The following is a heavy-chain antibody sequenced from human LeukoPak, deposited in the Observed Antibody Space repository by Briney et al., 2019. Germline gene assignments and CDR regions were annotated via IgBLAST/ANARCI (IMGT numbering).Heavy chain of an antibody. Sequence: SETLSLTCTVSGGSISGDYWSWIRQSPGKGLEWIAYIHSSGSTSYNPSLKSRVTISVDTSKNQFSLKLSSVTAADTAVYYCAREIRLRPVSDYYYYYMDVWGKGTTVTVSS. D-gene: IGHD3-16*01. V-gene: IGHV4-59*12. CDR1: GGSISGDY. J-gene: IGHJ6*03. CDR2: IHSSGST. CDR3: AREIRLRPVSDYYYYYMDV.